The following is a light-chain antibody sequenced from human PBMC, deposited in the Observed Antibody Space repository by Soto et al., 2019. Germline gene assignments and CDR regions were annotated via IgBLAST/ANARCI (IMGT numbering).Light chain of an antibody. CDR3: QHYNDYSWT. V-gene: IGKV1-5*03. CDR1: QSISIW. Sequence: DIHMTQSPSTLSASVGDRVTITCRASQSISIWLAWYQQKPGRAPNLLIYGTSSLESGVPSRFSGSGPGTEFTLTISSLQPDDFATYYCQHYNDYSWTFGQGTKVEIK. CDR2: GTS. J-gene: IGKJ1*01.